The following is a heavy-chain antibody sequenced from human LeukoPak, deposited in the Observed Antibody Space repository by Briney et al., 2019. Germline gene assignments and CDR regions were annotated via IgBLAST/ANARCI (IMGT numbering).Heavy chain of an antibody. CDR1: GYNFNIYW. CDR2: IYAGDSDP. CDR3: ARLRGVLLEVFDY. D-gene: IGHD3-10*01. Sequence: GESLKISCKGSGYNFNIYWIGWVRQMPGTGLEWMGKIYAGDSDPKYSPSFQGQVTVSADKSISTAYLQWSSLKASDTAMYCCARLRGVLLEVFDYWGQGTLVTVSS. V-gene: IGHV5-51*01. J-gene: IGHJ4*02.